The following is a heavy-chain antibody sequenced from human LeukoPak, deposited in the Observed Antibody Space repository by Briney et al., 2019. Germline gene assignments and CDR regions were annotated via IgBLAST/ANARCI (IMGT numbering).Heavy chain of an antibody. CDR3: ARRAPFSNWFDP. V-gene: IGHV4-31*03. CDR2: IYFSGST. D-gene: IGHD2-2*01. Sequence: SQTLSLTCTVSGASITNDDYYWSWIRQHPGKGLEWIGYIYFSGSTYYNPTLKSRASVSVDTSKSQFSLRLTSVTAADTAVYYCARRAPFSNWFDPWGQGTLIIVSS. CDR1: GASITNDDYY. J-gene: IGHJ5*02.